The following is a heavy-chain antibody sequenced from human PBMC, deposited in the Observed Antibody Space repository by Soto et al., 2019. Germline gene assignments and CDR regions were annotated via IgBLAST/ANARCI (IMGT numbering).Heavy chain of an antibody. CDR2: IKSKTDGGTT. D-gene: IGHD3-22*01. Sequence: GSLRLSCAASGFTFSNAWMSWVRQAPGKWLEWVGRIKSKTDGGTTDYAAPVKGRFTISRDDSKNTLYLQMNSLKTEDTAVYYCTTVGYYYDSSGYYYPHYFDYWGQGTLVTVSS. V-gene: IGHV3-15*01. J-gene: IGHJ4*02. CDR1: GFTFSNAW. CDR3: TTVGYYYDSSGYYYPHYFDY.